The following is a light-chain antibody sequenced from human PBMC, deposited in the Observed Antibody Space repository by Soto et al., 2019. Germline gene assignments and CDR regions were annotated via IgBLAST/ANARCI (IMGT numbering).Light chain of an antibody. CDR2: DDS. V-gene: IGLV3-21*02. Sequence: SYELTQPPSVSVAPGQTASITCGGDNIETKGVHWYQQKPGQAPVLVLYDDSDRPSGIPERFSGSNSGNTATLTISRVEAGDEADFYCQVWLSGNENHVVCGGGTTLPVL. CDR3: QVWLSGNENHVV. CDR1: NIETKG. J-gene: IGLJ2*01.